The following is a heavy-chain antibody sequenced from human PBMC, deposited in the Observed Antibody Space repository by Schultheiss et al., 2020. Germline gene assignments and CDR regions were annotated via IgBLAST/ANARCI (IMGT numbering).Heavy chain of an antibody. D-gene: IGHD4-17*01. CDR2: IKSKTDGGTT. Sequence: GGSLRLSFAASGFTFSNAWMSWVRQAPGKGLEWVGRIKSKTDGGTTDYAAPVKGRFTISIADSKNTLYLQMNSLKTEDTAVYYCTTDQVTTAWDYWGQGTLVTVSS. V-gene: IGHV3-15*01. J-gene: IGHJ4*02. CDR1: GFTFSNAW. CDR3: TTDQVTTAWDY.